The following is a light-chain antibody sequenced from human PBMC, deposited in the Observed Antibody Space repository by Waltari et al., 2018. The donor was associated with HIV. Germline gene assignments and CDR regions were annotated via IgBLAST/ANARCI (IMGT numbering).Light chain of an antibody. CDR3: QQRSIWPPLT. J-gene: IGKJ4*01. CDR2: DAT. CDR1: PSISSY. Sequence: EFVLTQSPATLSLSPGERATLSCRASPSISSYLAWYQQKSGQPPRLLIYDATNRANGVPARFSGSGSGTDYTLTISSLEPEDFAVYFCQQRSIWPPLTFGGGTKVEMK. V-gene: IGKV3-11*01.